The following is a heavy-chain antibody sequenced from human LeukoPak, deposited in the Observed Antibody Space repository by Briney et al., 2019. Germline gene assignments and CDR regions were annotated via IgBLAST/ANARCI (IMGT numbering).Heavy chain of an antibody. J-gene: IGHJ4*02. V-gene: IGHV4-59*12. CDR2: VYLSGGT. CDR3: ARLSRPGYCSGGTCPPDY. CDR1: ARSFSRKC. D-gene: IGHD2-15*01. Sequence: TSQTLSLACSVSARSFSRKCWTWIRQLPGEGLEWIWYVYLSGGTSYNPSLKSRVTMSVDKSTNQFTLNVSSVTAADTAVDYCARLSRPGYCSGGTCPPDYWGQGTLVTVSS.